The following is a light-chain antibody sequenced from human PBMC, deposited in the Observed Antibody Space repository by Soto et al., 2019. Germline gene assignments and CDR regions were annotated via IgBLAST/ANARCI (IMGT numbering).Light chain of an antibody. V-gene: IGKV1-6*01. Sequence: IQITQSASSLSASVVDRVTITCVASQGIRNDLGWYQQKPGKAPKLLIYAASSLQSGVPSRFSGSGSGTDFTLTISSLQPEDFATYYCLQDYNYPRTFGQGTKVDIK. CDR1: QGIRND. CDR2: AAS. CDR3: LQDYNYPRT. J-gene: IGKJ1*01.